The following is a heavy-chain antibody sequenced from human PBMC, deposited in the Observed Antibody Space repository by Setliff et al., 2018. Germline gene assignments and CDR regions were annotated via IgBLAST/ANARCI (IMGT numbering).Heavy chain of an antibody. CDR2: FDPEDGER. V-gene: IGHV1-24*01. CDR3: ATGFLRYDILTGYYQMPHYFEY. J-gene: IGHJ4*02. Sequence: ASVKVSCKVSGATVTESSMHWGRQAPGKGLEWMGGFDPEDGERIYAQHFQGRLTMTEDTSTDTAYMELSSLRSEDTAVYYCATGFLRYDILTGYYQMPHYFEYWVQGTLVTVSS. CDR1: GATVTESS. D-gene: IGHD3-9*01.